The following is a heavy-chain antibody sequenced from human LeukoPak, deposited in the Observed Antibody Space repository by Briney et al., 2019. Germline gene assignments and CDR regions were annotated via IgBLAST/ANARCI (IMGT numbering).Heavy chain of an antibody. CDR1: GCTFSSYA. J-gene: IGHJ6*03. CDR3: ASGVYDFWSGLNYYYYMDV. Sequence: GASVKVSCKASGCTFSSYALSWVRQAPGQGLEWMGGIIPIFGTANYAQKFQDRVTITTDESTSTAYMELSSLRAEDTAVYYCASGVYDFWSGLNYYYYMDVWGKGTTVTVSS. D-gene: IGHD3-3*01. V-gene: IGHV1-69*05. CDR2: IIPIFGTA.